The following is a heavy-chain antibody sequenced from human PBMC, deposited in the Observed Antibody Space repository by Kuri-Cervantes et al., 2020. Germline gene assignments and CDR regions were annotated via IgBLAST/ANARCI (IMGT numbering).Heavy chain of an antibody. CDR1: GFTFSSYA. Sequence: GESLKISCTASGFTFSSYAMSWVRQAPGKGLEWVSAISGSGGSTYYADSVKGRFTISRDNSKNTLYLQMNSLRAEDTAVYYCAKDWAWFDPWGQGTLVTVSS. CDR2: ISGSGGST. V-gene: IGHV3-23*01. J-gene: IGHJ5*02. CDR3: AKDWAWFDP. D-gene: IGHD7-27*01.